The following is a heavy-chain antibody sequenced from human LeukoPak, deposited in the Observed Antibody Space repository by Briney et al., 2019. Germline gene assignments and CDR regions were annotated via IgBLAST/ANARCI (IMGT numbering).Heavy chain of an antibody. Sequence: PGGSLRLSRAASGFTFSSYSMNWVRQAPGKGLEWVSYISSSSSTIYYADSVKGRFTISRDNAKNSLYLQVNTLRAEDTAVFYCARGSGSYSFNLLGFDPWGQGTLVIVSS. CDR2: ISSSSSTI. D-gene: IGHD1-26*01. CDR1: GFTFSSYS. CDR3: ARGSGSYSFNLLGFDP. V-gene: IGHV3-48*01. J-gene: IGHJ5*02.